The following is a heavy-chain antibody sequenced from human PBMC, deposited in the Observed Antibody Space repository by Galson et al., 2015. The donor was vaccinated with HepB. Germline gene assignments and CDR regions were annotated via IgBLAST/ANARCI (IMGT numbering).Heavy chain of an antibody. V-gene: IGHV1-46*01. CDR1: GYTFTGYY. J-gene: IGHJ6*02. CDR2: INPSGGST. D-gene: IGHD3-3*01. Sequence: SVKVSCKAYGYTFTGYYMHWVRQAPGQGLEWMGIINPSGGSTSYAQKFQGRVTMTRDTSTSTVYMELSSLRSEDTAVYYCARGGSGYLYYYYGMDVWGQGTTVTVSS. CDR3: ARGGSGYLYYYYGMDV.